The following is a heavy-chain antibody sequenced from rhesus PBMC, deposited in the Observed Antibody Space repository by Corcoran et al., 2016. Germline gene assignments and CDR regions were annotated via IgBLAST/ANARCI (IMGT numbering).Heavy chain of an antibody. V-gene: IGHV1S2*01. CDR3: ARAGYYEDDYGYYPFDY. Sequence: QVQLVQSGAEVKKPGSSVKVSCKASGYTFTDYYMHWVRQAPRQELEWAGWINPYNGNTKYAQKFQGRVTMARDTSTSTAYMGLSSLRSEDTAVYYCARAGYYEDDYGYYPFDYWGQGVLVTVSS. J-gene: IGHJ4*01. D-gene: IGHD3-9*01. CDR2: INPYNGNT. CDR1: GYTFTDYY.